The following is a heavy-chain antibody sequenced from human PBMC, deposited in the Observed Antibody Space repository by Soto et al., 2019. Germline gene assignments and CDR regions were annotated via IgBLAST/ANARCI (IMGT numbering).Heavy chain of an antibody. D-gene: IGHD2-15*01. CDR3: ARGSCSRGTCYSRMDV. J-gene: IGHJ6*02. CDR1: GGTFSTHA. Sequence: GASVKVACKASGGTFSTHAIIWVRQAPGHGLEWMGGIIPISGTTYYTQKFQGRVTMTADEPTSTAFMEVSSLKSDDTAVIYCARGSCSRGTCYSRMDVWRQGPMVTVSS. CDR2: IIPISGTT. V-gene: IGHV1-69*13.